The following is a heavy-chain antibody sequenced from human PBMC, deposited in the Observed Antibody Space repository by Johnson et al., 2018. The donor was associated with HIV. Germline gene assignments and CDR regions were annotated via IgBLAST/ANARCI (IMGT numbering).Heavy chain of an antibody. Sequence: VQLVESGGGLVQPGGSLRLSCAASGFSLSVYAMTWVRQAPGKGLEWVSTISGGGGTTNYADSVKGRLTISRDNSKNTLYLQMNSLRPEDTALYYCAKDREIHSSGWYKGSAFDIWGQGTMVTVSS. J-gene: IGHJ3*02. CDR1: GFSLSVYA. CDR2: ISGGGGTT. V-gene: IGHV3-23*04. CDR3: AKDREIHSSGWYKGSAFDI. D-gene: IGHD6-19*01.